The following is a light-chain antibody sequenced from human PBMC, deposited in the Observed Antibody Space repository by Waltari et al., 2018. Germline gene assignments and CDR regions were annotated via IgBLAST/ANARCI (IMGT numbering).Light chain of an antibody. CDR3: LQYNDNPWT. J-gene: IGKJ1*01. CDR1: QNIGSW. V-gene: IGKV1-5*03. CDR2: KTS. Sequence: DIQMTQSPYSLSASVGDTVTITCRASQNIGSWLDWYQQKPGKAPKFLIYKTSTLQSGVPSRFSGSGSGTEFTLTISALEPEDFATYYCLQYNDNPWTFGQGTKVEIK.